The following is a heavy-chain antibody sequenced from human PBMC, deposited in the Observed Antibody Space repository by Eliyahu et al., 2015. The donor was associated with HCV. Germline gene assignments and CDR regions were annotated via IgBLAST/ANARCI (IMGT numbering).Heavy chain of an antibody. CDR2: MYYSEST. V-gene: IGHV4-59*01. CDR1: GGSISGYY. CDR3: ARGIQSRSWYPTYWYFDL. Sequence: QVQLQKSGPGLVKPLETLSLTCTVXGGSISGYYWNWIRQSPGKGLEWIGYMYYSESTNYNPSLKTRVTISADTSKNQFSLKVTSVTAADTAVYYCARGIQSRSWYPTYWYFDLWGRGTLVTVSS. D-gene: IGHD6-13*01. J-gene: IGHJ2*01.